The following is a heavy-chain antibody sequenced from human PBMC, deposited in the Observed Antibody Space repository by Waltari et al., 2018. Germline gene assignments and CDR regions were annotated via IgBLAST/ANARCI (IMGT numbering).Heavy chain of an antibody. V-gene: IGHV4-39*01. J-gene: IGHJ3*02. Sequence: QLQLQESGPGLVKPSETLSLTCTVSGGSISSSSYYWGWIRQPPGKGLEWIGSIYYSGSTYYNPSLKSRVTISVDTSKNQFSLKLSSVTAADTAVYFCAKGGPKYSGNPSALDTWGQGTMVTVSS. CDR1: GGSISSSSYY. CDR2: IYYSGST. D-gene: IGHD1-26*01. CDR3: AKGGPKYSGNPSALDT.